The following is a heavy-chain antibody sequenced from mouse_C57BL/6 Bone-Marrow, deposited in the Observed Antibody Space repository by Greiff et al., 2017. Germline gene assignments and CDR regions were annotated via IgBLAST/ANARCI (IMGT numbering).Heavy chain of an antibody. D-gene: IGHD1-1*01. Sequence: EVQLQQSGAELVRPGASVKLSCTASGFNIKDDSMHWVKQRPEQGLEWIGWIDPVNGATEYVTKFQGKATITADTSSNTAYLQLSSLTSEDTPVYYCTNIATVVATRWYFDVWGTGTTVTVSS. CDR3: TNIATVVATRWYFDV. V-gene: IGHV14-4*01. J-gene: IGHJ1*03. CDR1: GFNIKDDS. CDR2: IDPVNGAT.